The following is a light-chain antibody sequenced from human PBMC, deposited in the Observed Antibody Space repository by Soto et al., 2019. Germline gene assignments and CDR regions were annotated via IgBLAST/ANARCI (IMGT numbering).Light chain of an antibody. J-gene: IGKJ1*01. V-gene: IGKV3-20*01. CDR2: AVS. Sequence: EIVLTKSPGTLTLSPGESAALSCRASQTIRNNYLVWYRQKPGQAPRLLIYAVSSRAAGIPDRFSGSGSGTDFALTIARLEPEDSAVYYCQQHSNSPWTFGQGTRVEI. CDR1: QTIRNNY. CDR3: QQHSNSPWT.